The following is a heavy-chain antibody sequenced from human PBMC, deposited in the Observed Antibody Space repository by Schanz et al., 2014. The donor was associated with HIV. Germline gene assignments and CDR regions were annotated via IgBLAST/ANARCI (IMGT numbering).Heavy chain of an antibody. V-gene: IGHV1-46*01. D-gene: IGHD3-22*01. J-gene: IGHJ6*02. Sequence: QVRLVQSGAEVKKPGASVKVSCKASGYTFTSYGINWVRQAPGQGLEWMGMINPSGGSTRYTQKFQGRVTMTRDTSISTAYLEVDSLKSEDTAVYYCRAWLLGDRMDVWGQGTTVAVSS. CDR3: RAWLLGDRMDV. CDR1: GYTFTSYG. CDR2: INPSGGST.